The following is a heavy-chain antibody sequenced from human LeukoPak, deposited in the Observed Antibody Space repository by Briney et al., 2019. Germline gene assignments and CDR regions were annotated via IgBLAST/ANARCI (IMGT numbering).Heavy chain of an antibody. V-gene: IGHV2-5*02. D-gene: IGHD2-21*02. CDR3: AHRRDSRWFDP. CDR2: IYWDDDK. Sequence: FGPTLVKPTQTLTLTCTFSGFSLSTSEVSVGWIRQPPGKALEWLALIYWDDDKRYRPSLRSRVTITKDTSKNQVVLTMTNMDPVDTATYYCAHRRDSRWFDPWGQGTLVTVSS. CDR1: GFSLSTSEVS. J-gene: IGHJ5*02.